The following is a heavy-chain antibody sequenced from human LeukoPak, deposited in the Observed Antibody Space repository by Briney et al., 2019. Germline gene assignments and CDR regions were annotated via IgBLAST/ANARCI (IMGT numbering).Heavy chain of an antibody. J-gene: IGHJ6*02. CDR1: GFTFSSYW. CDR2: INSDGSST. Sequence: GGSLRLSCAASGFTFSSYWMHWVRQAPGKGLVWVSRINSDGSSTSYADSVKGRFTISRDNAKNTLYLQMNSLGAEDTSVYYCARVRRDGYNFYGMDVWGQGTTVTVSS. CDR3: ARVRRDGYNFYGMDV. D-gene: IGHD5-24*01. V-gene: IGHV3-74*01.